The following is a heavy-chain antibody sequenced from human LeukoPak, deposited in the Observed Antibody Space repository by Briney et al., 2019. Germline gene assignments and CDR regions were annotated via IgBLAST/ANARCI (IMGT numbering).Heavy chain of an antibody. V-gene: IGHV3-49*04. CDR1: GFTFGDYA. CDR2: IRSKAYGGTT. Sequence: PGGSLRLSCTASGFTFGDYAMSWVRQAPGKGLEWVGFIRSKAYGGTTEYAASVKGRFTISRDDSKSIAYLQMNSLKTEDTAVYYCSREVDTAMGILDYWGQGTLVTVSS. CDR3: SREVDTAMGILDY. J-gene: IGHJ4*02. D-gene: IGHD5-18*01.